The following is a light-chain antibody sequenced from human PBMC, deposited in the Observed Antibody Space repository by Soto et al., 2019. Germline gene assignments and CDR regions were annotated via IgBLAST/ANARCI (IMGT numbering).Light chain of an antibody. V-gene: IGLV2-23*01. CDR2: EGS. CDR3: SSYAGSSTHVV. Sequence: QSALTQPASVSGSPGQSITISCTGISSDVGSYNLVSWYQQHPGKAPKVMIYEGSNRPSGVSNRFSGSRPGNTASLTISGLQAEDEAHYYCSSYAGSSTHVVFGGGTKLTVL. J-gene: IGLJ2*01. CDR1: SSDVGSYNL.